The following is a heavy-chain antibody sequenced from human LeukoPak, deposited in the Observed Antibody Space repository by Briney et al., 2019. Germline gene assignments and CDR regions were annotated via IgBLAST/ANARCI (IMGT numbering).Heavy chain of an antibody. J-gene: IGHJ4*02. CDR2: INPSGGST. V-gene: IGHV1-46*01. CDR3: ARGAAAGRASY. CDR1: GYTFTSYY. D-gene: IGHD6-13*01. Sequence: EASVTVSCTASGYTFTSYYMHWVRQAPGQGLEWMGIINPSGGSTSYAQKFQGRVTMTRDTSTSTVYMELSSLRSEDTAVYYCARGAAAGRASYWGQGTLVTVSS.